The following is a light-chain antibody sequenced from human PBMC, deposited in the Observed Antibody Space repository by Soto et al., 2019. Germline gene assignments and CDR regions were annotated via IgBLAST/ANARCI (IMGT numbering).Light chain of an antibody. CDR2: GAS. CDR1: QSVSSSY. J-gene: IGKJ1*01. Sequence: EIVLTQSPGTLSLSPGERATLSCRASQSVSSSYLAWYQQKPGQAPRPLIYGASSRAIGIPDRFSGSGYGTDFTLTISRLEPEDFAVYYCQQYGSSPWKFGQGTKVDIK. V-gene: IGKV3-20*01. CDR3: QQYGSSPWK.